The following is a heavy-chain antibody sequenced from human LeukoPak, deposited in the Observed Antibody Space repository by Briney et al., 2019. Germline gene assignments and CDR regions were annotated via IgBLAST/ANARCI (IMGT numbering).Heavy chain of an antibody. Sequence: SVXXSXXASXXTXXSYYXHXXRQAPGQGLEWMGIINPSGGSTSYAQKFQGRVTMTRDTSTSTVYMELSSLRSEDTAVYYCARDPGYADAFDIWGQGTMVTVSS. CDR2: INPSGGST. D-gene: IGHD1-1*01. J-gene: IGHJ3*02. CDR1: XXTXXSYY. V-gene: IGHV1-46*01. CDR3: ARDPGYADAFDI.